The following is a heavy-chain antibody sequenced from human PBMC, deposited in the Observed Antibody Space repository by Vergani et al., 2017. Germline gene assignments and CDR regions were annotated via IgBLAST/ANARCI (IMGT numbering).Heavy chain of an antibody. CDR1: GFTFSSYA. Sequence: EVQLLESGGGLVQPGGSLRLSCAASGFTFSSYAMSWVRPAPGKGLEWVSAISGSGGSTYYADSVKGRFTISRDNSKNTLYLQMNSLRAEDTAVYYCAKGLLLWFGELSSWGQGTLVTVSS. D-gene: IGHD3-10*01. CDR2: ISGSGGST. V-gene: IGHV3-23*01. J-gene: IGHJ4*02. CDR3: AKGLLLWFGELSS.